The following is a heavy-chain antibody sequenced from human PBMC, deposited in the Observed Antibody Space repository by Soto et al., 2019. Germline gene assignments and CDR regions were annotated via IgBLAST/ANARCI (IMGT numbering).Heavy chain of an antibody. CDR1: GYTFASYA. J-gene: IGHJ4*02. CDR2: ISAYNGNT. CDR3: AGDPPPPDY. V-gene: IGHV1-18*01. Sequence: QVQLVQSGAEVKKPGASVKVSCKASGYTFASYAISWMRQAPGQGLEWMGWISAYNGNTNYAQKLQGRVTMTTDTSTSTANTELRSLRSDDTAVYDCAGDPPPPDYGGQGTLVTVSS.